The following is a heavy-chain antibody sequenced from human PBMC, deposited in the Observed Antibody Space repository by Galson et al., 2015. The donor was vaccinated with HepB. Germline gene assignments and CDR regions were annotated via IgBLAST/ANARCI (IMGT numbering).Heavy chain of an antibody. CDR3: ARDGGIVRVRFPKPQHSYGMDV. CDR2: ISSDSTYI. CDR1: GFTFRNYN. V-gene: IGHV3-21*01. J-gene: IGHJ6*02. Sequence: SLRLSCAASGFTFRNYNMHWVRQAPGRGLGWVSSISSDSTYIYYADSVKGRFTVSRDNSKNSLYLQMNSLRAEDAAVYHCARDGGIVRVRFPKPQHSYGMDVRGQGTTVTVSS. D-gene: IGHD1-26*01.